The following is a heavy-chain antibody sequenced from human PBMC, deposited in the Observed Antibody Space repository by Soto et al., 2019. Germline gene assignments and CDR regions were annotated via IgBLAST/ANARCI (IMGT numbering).Heavy chain of an antibody. J-gene: IGHJ6*02. CDR2: IYHSGST. Sequence: SETLSLTCAVSGGSISSSNWWSWVRQPPGKGLEWIGEIYHSGSTNYSPSLKSRVTISVDKSKNQFSLKLSSVTAADTAVYYCARAVVSPVADFPNHYYYGMDVWGQGTTVTVSS. D-gene: IGHD6-19*01. CDR3: ARAVVSPVADFPNHYYYGMDV. V-gene: IGHV4-4*02. CDR1: GGSISSSNW.